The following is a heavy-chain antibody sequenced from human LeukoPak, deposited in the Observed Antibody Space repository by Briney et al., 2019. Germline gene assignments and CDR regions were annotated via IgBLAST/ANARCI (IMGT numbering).Heavy chain of an antibody. CDR2: ISGSGGST. V-gene: IGHV3-23*01. CDR3: AKDNSGSSVGYYYYGMDV. CDR1: GFTFSSYA. D-gene: IGHD1-26*01. Sequence: GGSLRLSCAASGFTFSSYAMSWVRQAPGKGLEWVSAISGSGGSTYYADSVKGRFTISRDNSKNTLYLQMNSLRAEDTAVYYCAKDNSGSSVGYYYYGMDVWGQGTTVTVSS. J-gene: IGHJ6*02.